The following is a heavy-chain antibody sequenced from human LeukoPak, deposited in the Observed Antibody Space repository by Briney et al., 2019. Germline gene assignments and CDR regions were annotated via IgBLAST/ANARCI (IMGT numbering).Heavy chain of an antibody. CDR2: ISGSGHST. V-gene: IGHV3-23*01. Sequence: PGGSLRLSCAASGFTFSSYSMNWVRQAPGKGLAWVSAISGSGHSTYYADSVKGRFTISRDNSKNTVYLQMNSLRAEDTAVYYCAKGTSPFDPWGQGTLVTVSS. CDR1: GFTFSSYS. CDR3: AKGTSPFDP. J-gene: IGHJ5*02.